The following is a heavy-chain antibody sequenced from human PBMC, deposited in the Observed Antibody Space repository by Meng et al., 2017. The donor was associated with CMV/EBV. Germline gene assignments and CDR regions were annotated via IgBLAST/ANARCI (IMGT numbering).Heavy chain of an antibody. CDR1: GGSISSSNW. Sequence: SCAVSGGSISSSNWWSWVRQPPGKGLEWIGEIYHSGSTNYNPSLKSRVTISVDTSKNQFSLKLSSVTAADTAVYYCARQCYDFWSGYYIYYYYGMDVWGQGTTVTVSS. J-gene: IGHJ6*02. D-gene: IGHD3-3*01. CDR3: ARQCYDFWSGYYIYYYYGMDV. V-gene: IGHV4-4*02. CDR2: IYHSGST.